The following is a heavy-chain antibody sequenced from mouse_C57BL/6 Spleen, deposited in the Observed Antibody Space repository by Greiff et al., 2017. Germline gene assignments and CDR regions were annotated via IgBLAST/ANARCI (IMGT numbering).Heavy chain of an antibody. J-gene: IGHJ2*01. D-gene: IGHD2-4*01. CDR2: IYPGSGST. CDR1: GYTFTSYW. V-gene: IGHV1-55*01. CDR3: ASYYDYGRGTFDY. Sequence: VQLQQPGAELVKPGASVKMSCKASGYTFTSYWITWVKQRPGQGLEWIGDIYPGSGSTNYNEKFKSKATLTVDTSSSTAYMQLSSLTSEDSAVYYCASYYDYGRGTFDYWGQGTTLTVSS.